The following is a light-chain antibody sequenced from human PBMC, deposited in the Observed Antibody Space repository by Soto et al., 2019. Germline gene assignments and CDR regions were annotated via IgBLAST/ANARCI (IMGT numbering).Light chain of an antibody. J-gene: IGKJ4*01. CDR2: GAS. V-gene: IGKV3D-15*01. CDR1: QNINSN. Sequence: EILMTQSPLTLSVSPGEGATLSCRASQNINSNLAWYQQRPGQAPRVLIYGASSRASGITYRFSGSGSGTDFTITINRLEPDDFAVYYCQQYKDWPPLTFGGGTRVESK. CDR3: QQYKDWPPLT.